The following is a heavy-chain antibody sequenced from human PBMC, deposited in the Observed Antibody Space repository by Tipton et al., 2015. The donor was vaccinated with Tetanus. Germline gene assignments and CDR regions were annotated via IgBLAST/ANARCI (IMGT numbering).Heavy chain of an antibody. D-gene: IGHD2-2*01. Sequence: TLSLTCTVSGDSISSGRYYWAWIRQPPGKGLEWIGNIYYSGSTNYNPSLKSRVTISVDTSKNQFSLKLSSVTAADTAVYYCARPHYQYWYFDLWGRGTLVTVSS. CDR1: GDSISSGRYY. CDR3: ARPHYQYWYFDL. J-gene: IGHJ2*01. V-gene: IGHV4-61*05. CDR2: IYYSGST.